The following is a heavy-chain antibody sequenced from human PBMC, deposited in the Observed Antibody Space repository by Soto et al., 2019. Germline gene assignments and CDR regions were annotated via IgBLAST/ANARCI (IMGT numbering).Heavy chain of an antibody. CDR3: ARVRRNDASDYYGMDV. J-gene: IGHJ6*02. V-gene: IGHV3-48*02. D-gene: IGHD1-1*01. CDR2: IISGSTNI. Sequence: GSLRLGCAAPGXSVSSSTMNWVRQAPGKGLELVSYIISGSTNIYYAESVKGRFNISRDNGKNSLYLKMNSLRDEETAVYYCARVRRNDASDYYGMDVWGQGTTATVSS. CDR1: GXSVSSST.